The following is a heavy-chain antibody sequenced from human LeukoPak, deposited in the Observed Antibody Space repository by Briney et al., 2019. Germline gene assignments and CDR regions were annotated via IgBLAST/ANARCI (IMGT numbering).Heavy chain of an antibody. CDR2: ISSSGSAI. J-gene: IGHJ4*02. D-gene: IGHD3-22*01. CDR1: GFTFSSYE. V-gene: IGHV3-48*03. CDR3: AREKLSFFDSSRYFDY. Sequence: GGSLRLSCAASGFTFSSYEMNWVRQAPGKGLEWVSFISSSGSAIHYADSVRGRFTISRDNAKNSLYLQMSRLRAEDTAVYYCAREKLSFFDSSRYFDYWGQGTLVTVSS.